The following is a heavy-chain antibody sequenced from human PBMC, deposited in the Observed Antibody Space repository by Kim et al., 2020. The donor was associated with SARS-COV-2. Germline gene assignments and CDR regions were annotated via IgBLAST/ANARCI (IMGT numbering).Heavy chain of an antibody. V-gene: IGHV4-39*07. CDR3: AGEGIGSGYYYYGMDV. CDR2: IYYSGGT. D-gene: IGHD3-10*01. CDR1: GGSISSSSYY. J-gene: IGHJ6*02. Sequence: SETLSLTCTVSGGSISSSSYYWGWIRQPPGKGLEWIGSIYYSGGTYYNPSLKSRVTISVDTSKNQFSLKLSSVTAADTAVYFCAGEGIGSGYYYYGMDVWGQGTTVTVSS.